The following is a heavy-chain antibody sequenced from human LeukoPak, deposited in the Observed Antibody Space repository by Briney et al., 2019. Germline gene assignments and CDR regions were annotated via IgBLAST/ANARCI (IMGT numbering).Heavy chain of an antibody. Sequence: PSETLSLTCAVYGGSLSGYCWIWIRQSPGKGLEWIGEINHTGSTNYNPSLKSRVTISVDTSKNQFSLKLTSVTAADTAVCYCARSAVAGRPYYWGQGTLVTVSS. D-gene: IGHD6-19*01. CDR3: ARSAVAGRPYY. CDR2: INHTGST. J-gene: IGHJ4*02. V-gene: IGHV4-34*01. CDR1: GGSLSGYC.